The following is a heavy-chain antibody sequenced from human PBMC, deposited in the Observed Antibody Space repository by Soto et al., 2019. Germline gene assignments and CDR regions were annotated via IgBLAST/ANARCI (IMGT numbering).Heavy chain of an antibody. Sequence: AVKVSCKASGCTFSSYAISWVRQAPGQGLEWMGGIIPIFGTANYAQKFQGRVTITADESTSTAYMELSSLRSEDTAVYYCAEGGSITHYYYGMDVWGQGTTVTVSS. CDR2: IIPIFGTA. CDR1: GCTFSSYA. D-gene: IGHD3-16*01. CDR3: AEGGSITHYYYGMDV. J-gene: IGHJ6*02. V-gene: IGHV1-69*13.